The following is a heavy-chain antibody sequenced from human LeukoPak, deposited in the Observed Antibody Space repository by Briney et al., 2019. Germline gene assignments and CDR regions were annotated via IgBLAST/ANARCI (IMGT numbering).Heavy chain of an antibody. CDR2: IYYSGST. J-gene: IGHJ4*02. D-gene: IGHD5-24*01. CDR1: GDSISSRYY. CDR3: AREAVALAAFDY. V-gene: IGHV4-59*01. Sequence: SETLSLTCTVSGDSISSRYYWSWIRQPPGKGLEWIGYIYYSGSTSYSPSLKRRFTISVDTSKNQFSLRVNSVTAADTAVYYCAREAVALAAFDYWGQGTLVTVSS.